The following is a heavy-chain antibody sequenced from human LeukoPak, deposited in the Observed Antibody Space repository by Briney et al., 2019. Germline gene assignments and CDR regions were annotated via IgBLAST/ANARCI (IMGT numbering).Heavy chain of an antibody. CDR2: IYYSGST. V-gene: IGHV4-59*02. CDR3: ARELNGGDYYYYYYMDV. J-gene: IGHJ6*03. CDR1: GGSVSNDY. D-gene: IGHD2-21*02. Sequence: SETLSLTCSVSGGSVSNDYWSWIRQPPGKGLEWIGYIYYSGSTNYNPSLKSRVTMSVDTSKNQFSLKLSSVTAADTAVYYCARELNGGDYYYYYYMDVWGKGTTVTISS.